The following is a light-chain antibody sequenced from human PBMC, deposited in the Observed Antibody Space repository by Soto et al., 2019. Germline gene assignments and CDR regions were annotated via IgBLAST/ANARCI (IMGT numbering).Light chain of an antibody. J-gene: IGKJ1*01. CDR3: HHQYIYHWT. V-gene: IGKV1-5*01. CDR1: QSISSC. CDR2: DAS. Sequence: DTPTTQSPSTLSASVGDRVTIPCRASQSISSCLAWYEQIPGKAPKLLVYDASSLSSGVPSLFSGRAATTDFTLTSSRQPRDYATTYCHHQYIYHWTLGQGTKVDIK.